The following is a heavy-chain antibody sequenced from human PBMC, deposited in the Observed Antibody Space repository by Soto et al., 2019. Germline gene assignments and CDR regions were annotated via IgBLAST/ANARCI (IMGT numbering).Heavy chain of an antibody. V-gene: IGHV3-21*01. CDR3: ARRQVSRAAAGKSPFDY. D-gene: IGHD6-13*01. Sequence: GGSLRLSCAASGFTFSSYSMNWVRQAPGKGLEWVSSISSSSSYIYYADSVKGRFTISRDNAKNSLYLQMNSLRAEDTAVYYCARRQVSRAAAGKSPFDYWGQGTLVTVSS. CDR1: GFTFSSYS. CDR2: ISSSSSYI. J-gene: IGHJ4*02.